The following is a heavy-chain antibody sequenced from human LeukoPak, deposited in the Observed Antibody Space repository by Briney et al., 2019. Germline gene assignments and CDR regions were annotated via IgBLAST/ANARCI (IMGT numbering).Heavy chain of an antibody. D-gene: IGHD5-12*01. CDR2: INHSGST. CDR1: GGSFSGYY. CDR3: ARERYSGYDFDY. V-gene: IGHV4-34*01. J-gene: IGHJ4*02. Sequence: PSETLSLTCAVYGGSFSGYYWSWIRQPPGKGLEWIGEINHSGSTNYNPSLKSRVTISVDTSKNQFSLKLSSVTAADTAVYYCARERYSGYDFDYWSQGTLVTVSS.